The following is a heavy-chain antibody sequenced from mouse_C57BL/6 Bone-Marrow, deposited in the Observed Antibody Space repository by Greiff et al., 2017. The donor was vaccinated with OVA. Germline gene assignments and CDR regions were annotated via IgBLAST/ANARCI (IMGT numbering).Heavy chain of an antibody. D-gene: IGHD4-1*01. CDR2: IHPSDSDT. Sequence: QVHVKQPGAELVKPGASVKVSCKASGYTFTSYWMHWVKQRPGQGLEWIGRIHPSDSDTNYNQKFKGKATLTVDKSSSTAYMQLSSLTSEDSAVYYCAIGPLTGYYAMDYWGQGTSVTVSS. J-gene: IGHJ4*01. CDR3: AIGPLTGYYAMDY. CDR1: GYTFTSYW. V-gene: IGHV1-74*01.